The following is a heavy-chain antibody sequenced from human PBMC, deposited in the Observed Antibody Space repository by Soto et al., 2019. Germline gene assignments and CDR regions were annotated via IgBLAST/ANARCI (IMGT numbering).Heavy chain of an antibody. CDR1: GGSISSGGYY. Sequence: TMSLTCTVSGGSISSGGYYWSWIRQHPVKGLEWIGYIYYSGSTYYNPSLKSRVTISVDTSKNQFSLKLSSVTAADAAVYYCARDNRVRGVNKSVYYYYGMDVWGQGTTVKVSS. CDR2: IYYSGST. V-gene: IGHV4-31*03. D-gene: IGHD3-10*01. CDR3: ARDNRVRGVNKSVYYYYGMDV. J-gene: IGHJ6*02.